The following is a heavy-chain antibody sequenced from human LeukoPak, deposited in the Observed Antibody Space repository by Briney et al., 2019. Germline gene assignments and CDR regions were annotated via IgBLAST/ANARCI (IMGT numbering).Heavy chain of an antibody. V-gene: IGHV3-23*01. J-gene: IGHJ4*02. CDR3: AKVRAVASYFDY. D-gene: IGHD6-19*01. Sequence: GGSLRLSCAASGFTFSSYAMSWVRQAPGKGLEWVSAISGSGGSTYYADSVRGRFTISRDNSKNTLYLQMNSLRAEDTAVYYCAKVRAVASYFDYWGQGTLVTVSS. CDR1: GFTFSSYA. CDR2: ISGSGGST.